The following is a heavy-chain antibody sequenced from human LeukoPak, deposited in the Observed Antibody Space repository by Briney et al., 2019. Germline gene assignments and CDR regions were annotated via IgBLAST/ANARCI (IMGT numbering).Heavy chain of an antibody. CDR1: GGSMSGGSHY. Sequence: NSSETLSLTCTVSGGSMSGGSHYWSWIRQPAGKGLEWIGRIYTSGSTNYNPSLKSRVTISVDTSKNQFSLKLSSVTAADTAVYYCARDLCTNGVCYDAFDIWGQGTMVNVSS. J-gene: IGHJ3*02. D-gene: IGHD2-8*01. V-gene: IGHV4-61*02. CDR2: IYTSGST. CDR3: ARDLCTNGVCYDAFDI.